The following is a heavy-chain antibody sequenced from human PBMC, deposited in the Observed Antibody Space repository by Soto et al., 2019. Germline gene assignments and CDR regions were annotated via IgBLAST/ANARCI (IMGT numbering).Heavy chain of an antibody. CDR2: ISSSGTII. D-gene: IGHD6-19*01. CDR3: ARAVKQWLVGGDYYYYYMDV. CDR1: GFTLSDYY. V-gene: IGHV3-11*01. Sequence: QVQLVESGGGLVKPGGSLRLSCEASGFTLSDYYMTWIRQAPGKGLEWISYISSSGTIIYYADSVKGRFTISRDNAKTSLYLQMNSLRADDTAVYYCARAVKQWLVGGDYYYYYMDVWGKGTTVTVSS. J-gene: IGHJ6*03.